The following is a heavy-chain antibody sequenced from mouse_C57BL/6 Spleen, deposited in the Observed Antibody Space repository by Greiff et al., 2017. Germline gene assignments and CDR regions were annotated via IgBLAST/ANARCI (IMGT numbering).Heavy chain of an antibody. CDR3: ASPGDYGPYFDY. V-gene: IGHV5-17*01. CDR1: GFTFSDYG. D-gene: IGHD2-4*01. J-gene: IGHJ2*01. CDR2: ISSGSSTI. Sequence: EVQGVESGGGLVKPGGSLKLSCAASGFTFSDYGMHWVRQAPEKGLAWVAYISSGSSTIYYADQVKGRFTISRENAKNTLFLQMTMLRYEDTAMSYCASPGDYGPYFDYWGQGTTLTVSS.